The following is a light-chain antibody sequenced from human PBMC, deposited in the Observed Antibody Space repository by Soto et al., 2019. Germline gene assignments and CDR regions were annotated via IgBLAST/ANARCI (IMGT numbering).Light chain of an antibody. J-gene: IGKJ2*01. Sequence: EIVMTQSPATLSVSPGERVSLSCRASQSVGSNLAWYQQKPGQAPRLLVYDASTRATAIPARFSGSGSGTELTLTISSLQSEDFAVYYCQQYDNWPYTFGHGTKLEIK. CDR3: QQYDNWPYT. V-gene: IGKV3-15*01. CDR1: QSVGSN. CDR2: DAS.